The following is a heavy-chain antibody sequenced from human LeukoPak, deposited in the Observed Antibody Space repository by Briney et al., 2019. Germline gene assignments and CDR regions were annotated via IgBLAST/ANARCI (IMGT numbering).Heavy chain of an antibody. J-gene: IGHJ4*02. CDR1: GGSISSYY. CDR2: IYYSGST. V-gene: IGHV4-59*08. Sequence: SGTLSLTCTVSGGSISSYYWSWIRQPPGKGLEWIGYIYYSGSTNYNPSLKSRVTISVDTSKNQFSLKLSSVTAADTAVYYCARSPPTHLFDYWGQGTLVTVSS. CDR3: ARSPPTHLFDY.